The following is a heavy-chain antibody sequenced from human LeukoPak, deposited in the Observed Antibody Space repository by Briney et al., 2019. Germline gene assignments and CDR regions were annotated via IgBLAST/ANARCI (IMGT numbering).Heavy chain of an antibody. V-gene: IGHV3-23*01. D-gene: IGHD1-26*01. CDR2: ISGSGGST. CDR3: ARAKRGSYYGDAFDI. Sequence: GGSLRLSCAASGFTFSSYAMNWVRQAPGKGLEWVSTISGSGGSTYYADSVKGRFTISRDNSKNTLYLQMNSLRAEDTAVYYCARAKRGSYYGDAFDIWGQGTMVTLSS. J-gene: IGHJ3*02. CDR1: GFTFSSYA.